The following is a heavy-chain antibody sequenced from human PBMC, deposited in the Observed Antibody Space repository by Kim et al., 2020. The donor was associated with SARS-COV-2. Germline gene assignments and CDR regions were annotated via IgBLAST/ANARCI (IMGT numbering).Heavy chain of an antibody. Sequence: GGSLRLSCAASGFTFSSYAMHWVRQAPGKGLEWVAVIWYDGSNKYYADSVKGRFTISRDNSKNTLYLQMNSLRAEDTAVYYCAKEMATILEYYFDYWGQGTLVTVSS. CDR1: GFTFSSYA. D-gene: IGHD3-3*01. J-gene: IGHJ4*02. CDR3: AKEMATILEYYFDY. V-gene: IGHV3-33*06. CDR2: IWYDGSNK.